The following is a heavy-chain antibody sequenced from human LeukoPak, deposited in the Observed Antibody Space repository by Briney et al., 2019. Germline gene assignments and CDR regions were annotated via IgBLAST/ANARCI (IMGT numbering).Heavy chain of an antibody. J-gene: IGHJ6*03. CDR2: MYYSGST. D-gene: IGHD3-10*01. CDR3: ARGVLGYYCYMDV. CDR1: GGSISSYY. Sequence: SETLSLTCSVSGGSISSYYWSWIRQPPGKGLEWIGYMYYSGSTNYNPSTNYNPSLKSRVTISVDTSKNQFSLKLSSVTAADTAVYYCARGVLGYYCYMDVWGKGTTVTVSS. V-gene: IGHV4-59*01.